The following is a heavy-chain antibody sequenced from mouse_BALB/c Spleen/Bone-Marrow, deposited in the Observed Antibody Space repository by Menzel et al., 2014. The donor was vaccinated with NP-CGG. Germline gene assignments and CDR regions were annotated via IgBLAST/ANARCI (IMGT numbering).Heavy chain of an antibody. J-gene: IGHJ2*01. CDR2: ISSGGSYT. D-gene: IGHD2-4*01. V-gene: IGHV5-9-3*01. CDR3: ARHGITRLLDY. CDR1: GFTFSSYA. Sequence: EVNVEESGGGLVKPGGSLKLSCAASGFTFSSYAMSWVRQTPEKRLEWVATISSGGSYTYYPDSVKGRFTISRDNAKNTLYLQMSSLRSEDTAMYYCARHGITRLLDYWGQGTTLTVSS.